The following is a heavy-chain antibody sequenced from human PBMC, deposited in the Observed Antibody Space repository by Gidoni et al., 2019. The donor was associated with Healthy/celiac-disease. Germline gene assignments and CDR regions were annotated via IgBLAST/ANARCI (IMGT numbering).Heavy chain of an antibody. J-gene: IGHJ6*02. CDR2: LKQDGSEK. CDR1: GFTFSSYW. Sequence: EVQLVESGGGLVQPGGSLRLSCAASGFTFSSYWMSWVRQAPGKGLEWVANLKQDGSEKYYVDSVKGRFTISRDNAKNSLYLQMNSLRAEDTAVYYCARVWGPPGDGMDVWGQGTTVTVSS. V-gene: IGHV3-7*01. D-gene: IGHD3-16*01. CDR3: ARVWGPPGDGMDV.